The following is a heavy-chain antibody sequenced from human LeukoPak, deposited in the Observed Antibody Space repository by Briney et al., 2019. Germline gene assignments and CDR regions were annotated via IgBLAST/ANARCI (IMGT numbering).Heavy chain of an antibody. Sequence: GASVKVSCKASGYTFTSYDINWVRQATGQGLEWMGWMNPNSGNTGYAQKFQGRVTMTRNTSISTAYMELSSLRSEDTAVYYCATYSSSWAHYYGMDVWGQGTTVTVSS. CDR3: ATYSSSWAHYYGMDV. CDR2: MNPNSGNT. V-gene: IGHV1-8*01. CDR1: GYTFTSYD. D-gene: IGHD6-13*01. J-gene: IGHJ6*02.